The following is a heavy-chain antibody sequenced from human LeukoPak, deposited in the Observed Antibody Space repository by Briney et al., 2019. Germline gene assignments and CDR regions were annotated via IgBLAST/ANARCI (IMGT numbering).Heavy chain of an antibody. CDR3: ASRIAARGLVDY. D-gene: IGHD6-6*01. CDR2: IYYSGST. V-gene: IGHV4-39*07. CDR1: GGSISSSSYY. Sequence: SETLSLTCTVSGGSISSSSYYWGWIRQPPGKGLEWIGSIYYSGSTYYNPSLKSRVTISVDTSKDQFSLKLSSVTAADTAVYYCASRIAARGLVDYWGQGTLVTVSS. J-gene: IGHJ4*02.